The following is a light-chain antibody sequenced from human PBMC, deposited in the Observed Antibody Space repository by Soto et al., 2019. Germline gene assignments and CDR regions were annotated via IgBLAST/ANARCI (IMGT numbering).Light chain of an antibody. V-gene: IGKV1-39*01. J-gene: IGKJ4*01. CDR3: QQSFITPPLT. CDR1: QSISTY. CDR2: GAS. Sequence: DIQMTQSPASLSASIGDRITITCRAIQSISTYLNWYQQKPGKAPRLLIYGASTLQNGVPSRFSGSGSATDYTITISSLQTEDFATYYCQQSFITPPLTFGGGTKVEMK.